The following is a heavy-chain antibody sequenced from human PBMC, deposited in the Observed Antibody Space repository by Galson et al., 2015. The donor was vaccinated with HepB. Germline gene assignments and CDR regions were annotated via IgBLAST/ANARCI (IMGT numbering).Heavy chain of an antibody. V-gene: IGHV3-33*01. J-gene: IGHJ6*02. CDR1: GFTFSSYG. CDR2: IWYDGSNK. D-gene: IGHD6-13*01. CDR3: AREEAAGNSYYYGMDV. Sequence: SLRLSCAASGFTFSSYGMHWVRQAPGKGLEWVAVIWYDGSNKYYADSVKGRFTISRDNSKNTLYLQMNSLRAEDTAVYYCAREEAAGNSYYYGMDVWGQGTTVTVSS.